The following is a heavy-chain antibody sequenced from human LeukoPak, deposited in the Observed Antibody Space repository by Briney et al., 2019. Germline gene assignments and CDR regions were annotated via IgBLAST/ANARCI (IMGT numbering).Heavy chain of an antibody. J-gene: IGHJ4*02. CDR3: ARNGIQLWSSFDY. V-gene: IGHV4-59*01. CDR2: IYYSGST. D-gene: IGHD5-18*01. Sequence: PSETLSLTCTVSGGSISSYYWSWIRQPPGKGLEWIGYIYYSGSTNYNPSLKSRVTISVDTSKNQFSLKLSSVTAADTAVYYCARNGIQLWSSFDYWGQGTLVTVSS. CDR1: GGSISSYY.